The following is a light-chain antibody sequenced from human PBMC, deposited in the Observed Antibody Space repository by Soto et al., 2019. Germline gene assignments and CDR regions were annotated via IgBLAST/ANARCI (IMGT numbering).Light chain of an antibody. CDR2: AVS. J-gene: IGLJ2*01. CDR3: SSYATSSSLVV. Sequence: QSALTQPASVSGSPGQSITISCTGTSSDIGSYNYVSWYQQHPGKAPKLVIYAVSNRPSGVSNRFSGSKSGNTASLTSSGLQAEDEAAYYCSSYATSSSLVVFGGGTKVTVL. CDR1: SSDIGSYNY. V-gene: IGLV2-14*03.